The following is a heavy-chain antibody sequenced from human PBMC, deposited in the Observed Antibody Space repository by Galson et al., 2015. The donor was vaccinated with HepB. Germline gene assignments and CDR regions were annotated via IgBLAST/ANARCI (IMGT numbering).Heavy chain of an antibody. CDR2: VYYRSKRNN. V-gene: IGHV6-1*01. D-gene: IGHD5-24*01. Sequence: CAIAGDRVSSNTAAWNRIRQSPSRGREWLGRVYYRSKRNNDYAVSVKRRITINTYRSKNQISLQLKSVTPEDTAVCYCSCGNYHFDCWGQGTLVTVSS. CDR3: SCGNYHFDC. CDR1: GDRVSSNTAA. J-gene: IGHJ4*02.